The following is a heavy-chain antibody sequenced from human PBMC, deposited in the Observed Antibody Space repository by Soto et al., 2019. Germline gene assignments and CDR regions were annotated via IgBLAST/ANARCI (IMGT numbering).Heavy chain of an antibody. D-gene: IGHD3-10*01. Sequence: QVQLQESGPGLVKPSQTLSLTCTVSGGSIISAGYYWTWIRQHPGKGLEWIGYIYYSGSTYYNPSXXXXXXXXXXXXXXXXXXXXXXXXAXDTAVYYCARDRRVAIGYPRNWFDPWGQGTLVTVSS. J-gene: IGHJ5*02. CDR2: IYYSGST. CDR1: GGSIISAGYY. V-gene: IGHV4-31*01. CDR3: ARDRRVAIGYPRNWFDP.